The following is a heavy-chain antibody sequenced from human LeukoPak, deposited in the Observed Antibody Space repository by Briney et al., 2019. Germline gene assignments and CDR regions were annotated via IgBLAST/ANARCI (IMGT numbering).Heavy chain of an antibody. J-gene: IGHJ5*02. Sequence: SETLSLTCAVSGGSISSSNWWSWVRQPPGQGLEWIGEIYHSGNTNYNPSIKSRVTISVDTSKSQFSLKLSSVTAADTAVYFCARAYSSSWYFNWLDLWSQGTLVTVFS. CDR1: GGSISSSNW. CDR2: IYHSGNT. D-gene: IGHD6-13*01. V-gene: IGHV4-4*02. CDR3: ARAYSSSWYFNWLDL.